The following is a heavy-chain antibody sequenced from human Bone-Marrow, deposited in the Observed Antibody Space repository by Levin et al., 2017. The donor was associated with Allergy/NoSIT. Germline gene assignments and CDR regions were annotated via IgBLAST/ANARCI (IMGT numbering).Heavy chain of an antibody. V-gene: IGHV3-30*18. CDR1: GFTFDNHD. CDR2: ISYNGGNK. Sequence: LSLTCAASGFTFDNHDMLWVRQAPGKGLEWVAIISYNGGNKYYVESVKGRFTVSRDTSKNTLFLQMNSLRTDDTAVYYCAKPIFDFWSGYYYFGLDVWGHGTTVTVSS. CDR3: AKPIFDFWSGYYYFGLDV. J-gene: IGHJ6*02. D-gene: IGHD3-3*01.